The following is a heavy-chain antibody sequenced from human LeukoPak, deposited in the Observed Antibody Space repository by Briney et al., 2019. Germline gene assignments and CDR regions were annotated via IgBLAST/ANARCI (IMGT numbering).Heavy chain of an antibody. D-gene: IGHD4-23*01. CDR1: GLTFSSHW. J-gene: IGHJ4*02. Sequence: GGSLRLSCAASGLTFSSHWMHWVRQAPGKGLQWVAVISYDGNTIHYADSVKGRFIISRDTSKNTLYLQMNSLRAEDTAVYYCARSGGLQKFDYWGQGTLVTVSS. V-gene: IGHV3-30-3*01. CDR3: ARSGGLQKFDY. CDR2: ISYDGNTI.